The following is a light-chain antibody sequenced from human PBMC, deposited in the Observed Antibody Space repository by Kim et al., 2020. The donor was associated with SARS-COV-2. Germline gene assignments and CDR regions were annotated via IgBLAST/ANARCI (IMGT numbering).Light chain of an antibody. CDR2: QDS. CDR1: KLGDKY. CDR3: QAWDSSTVV. Sequence: VAPVQTASITCSGDKLGDKYACWYQQKPGQSPVLVIYQDSKRPSGIPERFSGSNSGNTATLTISGTQAMDEADYYCQAWDSSTVVFGGGTQLTVL. V-gene: IGLV3-1*01. J-gene: IGLJ2*01.